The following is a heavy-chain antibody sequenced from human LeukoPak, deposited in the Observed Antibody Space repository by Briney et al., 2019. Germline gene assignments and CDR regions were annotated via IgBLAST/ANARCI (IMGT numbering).Heavy chain of an antibody. CDR1: GFTFSSYE. D-gene: IGHD3-10*01. V-gene: IGHV3-48*03. J-gene: IGHJ4*02. CDR3: ARVALSYYGSGSLDY. Sequence: PGGSLRLSCAASGFTFSSYEMNWVRQAPGKGLEWVSYISSSGSTIYYADSVKGRFTISRDNAKNSLYLQMNSLRAEDTAVYYCARVALSYYGSGSLDYWGQGTLVTVSS. CDR2: ISSSGSTI.